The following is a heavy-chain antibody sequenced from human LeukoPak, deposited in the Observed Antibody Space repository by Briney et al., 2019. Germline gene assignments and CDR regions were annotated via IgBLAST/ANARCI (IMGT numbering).Heavy chain of an antibody. J-gene: IGHJ6*03. Sequence: QPGGSLRLSCTVSGFTVSSNSWSWVRQAPGKGLEWVSFIYSGGNTHYSDSVKGRFTLSRDNSKNTLYLQMNSLRAEDTAVYYCAKQGRDWLRDYYYYMDVWGKGTTVTISS. CDR1: GFTVSSNS. CDR2: IYSGGNT. D-gene: IGHD3-9*01. CDR3: AKQGRDWLRDYYYYMDV. V-gene: IGHV3-53*01.